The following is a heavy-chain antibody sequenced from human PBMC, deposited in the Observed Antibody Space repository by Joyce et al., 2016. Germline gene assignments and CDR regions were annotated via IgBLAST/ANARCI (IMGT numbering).Heavy chain of an antibody. CDR1: GFMFRCYA. J-gene: IGHJ4*02. Sequence: EVQLLESGGGLVQPGGSLRVSCAAAGFMFRCYAMSWVRQAHGKGLEWFSGVSGDGGNRYYADSVKGRFTVSRDNSKNTLILQMNSLRVEDTAVYYCGKGEGTSAIPDHWGQGTLVSVSS. CDR2: VSGDGGNR. V-gene: IGHV3-23*01. CDR3: GKGEGTSAIPDH. D-gene: IGHD2-21*01.